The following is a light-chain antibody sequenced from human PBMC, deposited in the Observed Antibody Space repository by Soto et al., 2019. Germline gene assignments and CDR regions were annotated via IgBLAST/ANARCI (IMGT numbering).Light chain of an antibody. V-gene: IGKV1-33*01. J-gene: IGKJ2*03. CDR1: QDISQY. CDR3: QHYDNIPYS. Sequence: DTPMTQSPSSLSASVGDRVTITCQASQDISQYLNWYQHKPGKAPKLLIYDASNLETGVPSRFSGSGSATDFTFTISSLQPEDIATYYCQHYDNIPYSFGQGTKLEIK. CDR2: DAS.